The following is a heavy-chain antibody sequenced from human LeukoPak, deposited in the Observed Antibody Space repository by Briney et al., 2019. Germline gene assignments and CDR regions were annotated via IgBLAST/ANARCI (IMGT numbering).Heavy chain of an antibody. CDR3: ASEGRDGYNDPSDY. CDR1: GFTFSSYS. J-gene: IGHJ4*02. Sequence: GGSLRLSCAGSGFTFSSYSMNWVRQAPGKGLEWVSSISSSSSYIYYADSVKGRFTISRDNAKNSLYLQMNSLRAEDTAVYYCASEGRDGYNDPSDYSGQGTLVTVSS. D-gene: IGHD5-24*01. CDR2: ISSSSSYI. V-gene: IGHV3-21*01.